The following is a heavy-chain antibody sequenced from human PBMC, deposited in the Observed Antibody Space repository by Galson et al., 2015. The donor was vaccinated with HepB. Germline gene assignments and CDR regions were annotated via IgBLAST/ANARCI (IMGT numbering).Heavy chain of an antibody. CDR1: GFIFRNYG. CDR3: AKLDSSGCS. Sequence: SLRLSCATSGFIFRNYGMHWVRQAPGKGLEWVAVIRYDGRDQKYADSVRGRFTISRDNSRNTLYLQMSSLRVEDTALYYCAKLDSSGCSWGQGTLVTVSS. J-gene: IGHJ4*02. V-gene: IGHV3-33*06. CDR2: IRYDGRDQ. D-gene: IGHD3-22*01.